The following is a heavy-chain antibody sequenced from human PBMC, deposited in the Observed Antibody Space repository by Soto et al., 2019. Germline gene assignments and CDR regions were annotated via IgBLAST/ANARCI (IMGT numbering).Heavy chain of an antibody. D-gene: IGHD2-2*01. Sequence: QLQLQESGPGLVKPSETLSLTCTVSGGSISSSSYYWGWIRQPPGKGLEWIGSIYYSGSTYYNPSLKSRVTISVDTSKNQFSLKLSSVTAADTAVYYCAPGVPARAGANWFDPWGQGTLVTVSS. CDR3: APGVPARAGANWFDP. J-gene: IGHJ5*02. V-gene: IGHV4-39*01. CDR2: IYYSGST. CDR1: GGSISSSSYY.